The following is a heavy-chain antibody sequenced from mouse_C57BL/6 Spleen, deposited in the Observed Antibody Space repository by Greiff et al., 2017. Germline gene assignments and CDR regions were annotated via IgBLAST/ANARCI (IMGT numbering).Heavy chain of an antibody. CDR2: INPYNGDT. V-gene: IGHV1-20*01. D-gene: IGHD2-4*01. CDR1: GYSFTGYF. CDR3: AREDYGWFAY. Sequence: EVKLMESGPELVKPGDSVKISCKASGYSFTGYFMNWVMQSHGKSLEWIGRINPYNGDTFYNQKFKGKATLTVDKSSSTAHMKLRSLTSEDSAVYYCAREDYGWFAYWGQGTLVTVPA. J-gene: IGHJ3*01.